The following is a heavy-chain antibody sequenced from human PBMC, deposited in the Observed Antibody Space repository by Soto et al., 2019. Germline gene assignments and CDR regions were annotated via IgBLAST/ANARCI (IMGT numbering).Heavy chain of an antibody. V-gene: IGHV4-59*01. CDR3: ASGQWLADAFDI. D-gene: IGHD6-19*01. J-gene: IGHJ3*02. CDR2: IYYSGST. CDR1: GGSIGSYY. Sequence: QVQLQESGPGLVKPSETLSLTFTVSGGSIGSYYWSWIRPPPGQGLEWFGYIYYSGSTNYNPSLKSRVTISVDTSKNQFSLKLSSVTAADTAVYYCASGQWLADAFDIWGQGTMVTVSS.